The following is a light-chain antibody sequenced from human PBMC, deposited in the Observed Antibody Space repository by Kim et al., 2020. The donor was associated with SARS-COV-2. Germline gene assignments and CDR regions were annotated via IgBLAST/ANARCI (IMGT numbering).Light chain of an antibody. J-gene: IGLJ1*01. CDR1: SLRSYY. CDR3: NSRDSSGNPYV. Sequence: LGQTVRNTCQGDSLRSYYASWYQQKPGQAPVLVIYGKNNRPSGIPDRFSGSSSGNTASLTITGAQAEDEADYYCNSRDSSGNPYVFGTGTKVTVL. V-gene: IGLV3-19*01. CDR2: GKN.